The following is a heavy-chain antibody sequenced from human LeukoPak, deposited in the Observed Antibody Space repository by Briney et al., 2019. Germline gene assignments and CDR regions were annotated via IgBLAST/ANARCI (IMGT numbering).Heavy chain of an antibody. Sequence: GGSLRLSCAASGFTFSSYSMNWVRQAPGKGLEWVSYISSSSSTIYYADSVKGRFTISRDNAKNSLYLQMNSLRAEDTAVYYCARDTYYDILTGPRTGYYYAMDVWGQGTTVTVSS. D-gene: IGHD3-9*01. CDR1: GFTFSSYS. V-gene: IGHV3-48*01. CDR2: ISSSSSTI. CDR3: ARDTYYDILTGPRTGYYYAMDV. J-gene: IGHJ6*02.